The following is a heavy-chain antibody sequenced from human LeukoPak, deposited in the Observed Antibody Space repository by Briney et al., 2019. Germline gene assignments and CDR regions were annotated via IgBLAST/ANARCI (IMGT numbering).Heavy chain of an antibody. J-gene: IGHJ4*02. Sequence: GGSLRLSCAASGFTFSSYSMNWVRQAPGKGLEWVSSISSSSSYIYYADSVKGRFTISRDNAKNSLYLQMNSLRAEDTAVYYCARVHLTTYYYDSSGYYFDYWGQGTLVTVSS. V-gene: IGHV3-21*01. D-gene: IGHD3-22*01. CDR1: GFTFSSYS. CDR2: ISSSSSYI. CDR3: ARVHLTTYYYDSSGYYFDY.